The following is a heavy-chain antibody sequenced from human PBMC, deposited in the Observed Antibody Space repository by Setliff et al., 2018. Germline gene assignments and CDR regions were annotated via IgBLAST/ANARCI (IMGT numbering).Heavy chain of an antibody. J-gene: IGHJ4*02. CDR3: ARGYSGYDYLKPFDY. D-gene: IGHD5-12*01. Sequence: PSETLSLTCTVSGGSISSSSYYWGWIRQPPGKGLEWIGSIYYSGSTYYNPSLKSRVTISVDTSKNQFSLKLSSVTAADTAVYYCARGYSGYDYLKPFDYWDQGTLVTVSS. CDR1: GGSISSSSYY. CDR2: IYYSGST. V-gene: IGHV4-39*01.